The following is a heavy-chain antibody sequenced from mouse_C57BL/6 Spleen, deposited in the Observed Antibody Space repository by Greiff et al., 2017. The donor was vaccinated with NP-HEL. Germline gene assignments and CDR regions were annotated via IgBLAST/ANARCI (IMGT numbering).Heavy chain of an antibody. V-gene: IGHV1-42*01. CDR1: GYSFTGYY. J-gene: IGHJ4*01. Sequence: VHVKQSGPELVKPGASVKISCKASGYSFTGYYMNWVKQSPEKSLEWIGEINPSTGGTTYNQKFKAKATLTVDKSSSTAYMQLKSLTSEDSAVYYCARYEVATGGAMDYWGQGTSVTVSS. D-gene: IGHD1-1*01. CDR2: INPSTGGT. CDR3: ARYEVATGGAMDY.